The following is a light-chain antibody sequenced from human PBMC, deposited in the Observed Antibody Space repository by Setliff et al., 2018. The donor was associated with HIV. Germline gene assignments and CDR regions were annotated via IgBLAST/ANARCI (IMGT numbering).Light chain of an antibody. CDR3: SSYTSRNTLV. V-gene: IGLV2-14*01. CDR1: SSDVGGYKY. CDR2: EVS. Sequence: QSVLTQPASVSGSPGQSITISCTGTSSDVGGYKYVYWCQQHPGKAPKLMIYEVSNRPSGISNRFSGSKSGNTASLTISGLQAEDEADYYCSSYTSRNTLVFGTGTRSPS. J-gene: IGLJ1*01.